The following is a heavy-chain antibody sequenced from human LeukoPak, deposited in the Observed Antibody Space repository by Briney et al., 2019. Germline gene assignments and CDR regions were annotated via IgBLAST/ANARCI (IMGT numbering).Heavy chain of an antibody. V-gene: IGHV4-34*01. CDR3: ARGLPKYDFWSGYYPDYYYYMDV. Sequence: SETLSLTCAVYGGSFSGYYWSWIRQPPGKGLEWIGEINHSGSTNYNPSLKSRVTISVDTSKNQFSLKLSSVTAADTAVYYCARGLPKYDFWSGYYPDYYYYMDVWGEGTTVTVS. CDR2: INHSGST. J-gene: IGHJ6*03. D-gene: IGHD3-3*01. CDR1: GGSFSGYY.